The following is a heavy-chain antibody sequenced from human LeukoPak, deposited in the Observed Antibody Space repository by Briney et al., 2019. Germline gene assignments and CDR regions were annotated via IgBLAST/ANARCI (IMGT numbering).Heavy chain of an antibody. CDR3: ARDRSGYSGYDFFDY. J-gene: IGHJ4*02. CDR2: ISTRSTYI. Sequence: GGSLRLSCAASGFTFSYYAMNWVRQAPGKGLEWVSSISTRSTYIYYADSLKGRFTISRDNAKNSLYLQMNSLRAEDTAVYYCARDRSGYSGYDFFDYWGQGALVTVSS. CDR1: GFTFSYYA. V-gene: IGHV3-21*01. D-gene: IGHD5-12*01.